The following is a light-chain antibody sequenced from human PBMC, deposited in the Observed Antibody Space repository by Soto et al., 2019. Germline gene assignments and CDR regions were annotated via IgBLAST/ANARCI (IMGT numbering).Light chain of an antibody. V-gene: IGKV3-20*01. CDR2: GAS. J-gene: IGKJ5*01. CDR3: QQYGSSLIT. Sequence: EIVLTQSPGILSLSPGERASLSCGASQSISSSFLAWYQQKPGQAPRLLIYGASSRATGIPVRFSGSGSGTDFTLIISRLEPEDFAVYYCQQYGSSLITFGQGTRLEIK. CDR1: QSISSSF.